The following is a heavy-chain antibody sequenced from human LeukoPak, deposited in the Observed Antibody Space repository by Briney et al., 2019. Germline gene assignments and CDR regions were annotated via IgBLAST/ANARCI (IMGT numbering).Heavy chain of an antibody. J-gene: IGHJ4*02. CDR2: IYYGGST. V-gene: IGHV4-30-4*08. CDR3: ASIVLFGVVFFDY. D-gene: IGHD3-3*01. CDR1: GGSISSGDYY. Sequence: SETLSLTCTVPGGSISSGDYYWSWIRQPPGKGLEWIGYIYYGGSTYYNPSLKSRVTISVDTSKNQFSLKLSSVTAADTAVYYCASIVLFGVVFFDYWGQGTLVTVSS.